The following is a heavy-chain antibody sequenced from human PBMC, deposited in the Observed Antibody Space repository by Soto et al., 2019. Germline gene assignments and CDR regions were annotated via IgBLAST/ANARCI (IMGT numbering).Heavy chain of an antibody. V-gene: IGHV5-10-1*01. CDR1: GYSFTSYW. D-gene: IGHD5-18*01. CDR3: ARLPHAGGYSYIYYYGMDV. J-gene: IGHJ6*02. Sequence: GESLKISCKGSGYSFTSYWISWVRQMPGKGLEWMGRIDPSDSYTNYNPSFQGHVTISADKSISTAYLQWSSLKASDTAMYYCARLPHAGGYSYIYYYGMDVWGQGTTVTVSS. CDR2: IDPSDSYT.